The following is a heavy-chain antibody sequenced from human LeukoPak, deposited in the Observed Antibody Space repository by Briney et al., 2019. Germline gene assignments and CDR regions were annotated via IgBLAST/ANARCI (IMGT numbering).Heavy chain of an antibody. J-gene: IGHJ3*02. D-gene: IGHD2-15*01. Sequence: GGSLRLSCAASGFTFGDYAMHWVRQAPGKGLEWVSGISWNSGSIGYADSVRGRFTISRGNAKNSLYLQMNSLRAEDTALYYCAKATYWAFDIWGQGTMVTVSS. V-gene: IGHV3-9*01. CDR1: GFTFGDYA. CDR2: ISWNSGSI. CDR3: AKATYWAFDI.